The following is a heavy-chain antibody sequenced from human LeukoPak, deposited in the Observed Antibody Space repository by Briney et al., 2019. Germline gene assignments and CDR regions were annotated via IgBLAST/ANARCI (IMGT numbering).Heavy chain of an antibody. J-gene: IGHJ6*03. V-gene: IGHV4-61*02. Sequence: PSQTLSLTCAVSGGSISSGSYYWSWIRQPAGKGLEWIGRIYTSGSTNYNPSLKSRVTISVDTSKNQFSLKLSSVTAADTAVYYCARDGYSSSAGYYYYYMDVWGKGTTVTVSS. D-gene: IGHD6-6*01. CDR3: ARDGYSSSAGYYYYYMDV. CDR1: GGSISSGSYY. CDR2: IYTSGST.